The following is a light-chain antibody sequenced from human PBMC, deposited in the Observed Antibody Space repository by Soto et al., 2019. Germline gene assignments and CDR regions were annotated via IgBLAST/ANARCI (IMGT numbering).Light chain of an antibody. V-gene: IGLV2-14*03. CDR1: SSDVGRYNF. CDR2: DVN. CDR3: ASYTTSNTLPYV. Sequence: QSALTQPASVSGSPGQSLTISCTGTSSDVGRYNFVSWYQQYPGKAPKLILYDVNNRPSGVSNRFSGSKSADTASLTISGLQPEDEAEYFCASYTTSNTLPYVFGTGTKVTVL. J-gene: IGLJ1*01.